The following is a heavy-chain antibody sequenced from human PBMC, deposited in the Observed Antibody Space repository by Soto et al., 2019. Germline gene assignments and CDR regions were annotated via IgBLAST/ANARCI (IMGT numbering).Heavy chain of an antibody. CDR2: IYPGDSDS. J-gene: IGHJ5*01. V-gene: IGHV5-51*01. CDR1: GYTCANYG. Sequence: PGESLKISRKGSGYTCANYGSGWVRQMPGKGLEWMGIIYPGDSDSRYSPSFQGQVTISADKSISTAYLQWSSLKASDTAMYYCARRDGGWFDSWGQGTLVTVSS. CDR3: ARRDGGWFDS.